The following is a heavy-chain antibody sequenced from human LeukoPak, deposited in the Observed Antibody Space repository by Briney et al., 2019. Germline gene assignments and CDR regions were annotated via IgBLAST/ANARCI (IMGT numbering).Heavy chain of an antibody. CDR3: ARGSILRYFDWPD. V-gene: IGHV3-53*01. D-gene: IGHD3-9*01. CDR1: GFSVSSNH. Sequence: GGPLRLSCAASGFSVSSNHMSWVRQAPGKGLEWVSVIYGTSSTYYADSVNGRFTISRDDSKNTLYLQMNSLRAEDTAVYYCARGSILRYFDWPDWGQGTLVTVSS. CDR2: IYGTSST. J-gene: IGHJ4*02.